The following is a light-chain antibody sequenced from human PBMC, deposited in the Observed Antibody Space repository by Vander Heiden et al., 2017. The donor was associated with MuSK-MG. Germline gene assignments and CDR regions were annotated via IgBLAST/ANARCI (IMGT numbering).Light chain of an antibody. Sequence: EIVLPQSPGTLSLSPGDRATLSCRASQSVSSSYLAWYQQKPGQAPRLLIYGASSRATGIPDRFSGSGSGTDFTLTISRLEPEDFAVYYCQQDGSSPQTFGQGTKVEIK. J-gene: IGKJ1*01. CDR3: QQDGSSPQT. CDR2: GAS. CDR1: QSVSSSY. V-gene: IGKV3-20*01.